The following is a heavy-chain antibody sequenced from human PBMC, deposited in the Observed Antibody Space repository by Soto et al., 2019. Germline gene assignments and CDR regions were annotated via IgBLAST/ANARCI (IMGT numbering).Heavy chain of an antibody. V-gene: IGHV1-69*13. CDR1: GGAFRSYA. D-gene: IGHD5-12*01. Sequence: GASVKVSCKASGGAFRSYAIGWVRQAPGQGLEWMGGIIPIFGTVNYAQKFQGRVTITADESTSTAYMELSSLRSEDTALYYCARGWGGYSFENWGQGTLVTVSS. CDR2: IIPIFGTV. J-gene: IGHJ4*02. CDR3: ARGWGGYSFEN.